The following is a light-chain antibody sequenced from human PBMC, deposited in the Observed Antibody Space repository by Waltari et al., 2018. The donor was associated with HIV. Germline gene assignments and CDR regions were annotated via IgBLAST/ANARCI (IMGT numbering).Light chain of an antibody. CDR3: QQYDDLPLT. Sequence: DIQMTQSPSSLSASVGDRVTITCQASQDISNILNWYQQQPGKAPKLLIYDASNLEVGAPSRFSGSGSGTDFTFTISSLQPEDVATYYCQQYDDLPLTFGGGTKVGIK. V-gene: IGKV1-33*01. CDR2: DAS. J-gene: IGKJ4*01. CDR1: QDISNI.